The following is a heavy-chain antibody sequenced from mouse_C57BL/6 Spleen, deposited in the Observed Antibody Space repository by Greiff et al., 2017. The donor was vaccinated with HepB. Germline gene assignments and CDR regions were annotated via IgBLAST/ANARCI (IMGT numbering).Heavy chain of an antibody. CDR3: ARGGLLRYFDV. J-gene: IGHJ1*03. CDR1: GYTFTSYW. CDR2: IYPSDSET. D-gene: IGHD1-1*01. V-gene: IGHV1-61*01. Sequence: QVQLQQSGAELVRPGSSVKLSCKASGYTFTSYWMDWVKQRPGQGLEWIGNIYPSDSETHYNQKFKDKATLTVDKSSSTAYMQLSSLTSEDSAVYYCARGGLLRYFDVWGTGTTVTVSS.